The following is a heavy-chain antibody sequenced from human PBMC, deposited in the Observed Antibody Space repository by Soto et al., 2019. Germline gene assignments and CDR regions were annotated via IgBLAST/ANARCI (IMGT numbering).Heavy chain of an antibody. CDR1: GGSISSYY. V-gene: IGHV4-4*07. CDR2: IYTSGST. J-gene: IGHJ6*02. Sequence: PSETLSLTCTVSGGSISSYYWSWIRQPAGKGLEWIGRIYTSGSTNYNPSLKSRVTMSVDTSKNQFSLKLSSVTAADTAVYYCAKQALGYCSGGSCYSRSGGYYYYGMGVWGQGTTVTVSS. D-gene: IGHD2-15*01. CDR3: AKQALGYCSGGSCYSRSGGYYYYGMGV.